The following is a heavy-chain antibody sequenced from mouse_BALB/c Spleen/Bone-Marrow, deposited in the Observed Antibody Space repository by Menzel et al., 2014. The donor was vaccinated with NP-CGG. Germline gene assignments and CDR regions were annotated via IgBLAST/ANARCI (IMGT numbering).Heavy chain of an antibody. CDR3: ARWGLRRYFDY. Sequence: VQLQQSGPELVKPGASVKISCKASGYAFSSSCMNLVKQRPGQGLEWIGRIYPGDGDTNYNGKFKGKATLTADKSSSTAYMQLSSLTSVDSAVYFCARWGLRRYFDYWGQGTTLTVSS. V-gene: IGHV1-82*01. D-gene: IGHD2-2*01. J-gene: IGHJ2*01. CDR1: GYAFSSSC. CDR2: IYPGDGDT.